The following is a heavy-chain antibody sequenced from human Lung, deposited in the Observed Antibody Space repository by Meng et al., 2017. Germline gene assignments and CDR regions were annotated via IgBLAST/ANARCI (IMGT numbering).Heavy chain of an antibody. V-gene: IGHV1-8*01. D-gene: IGHD6-13*01. Sequence: QLLLVQSRAEVKKPGASVKVSCKASGYTFTSDINWVRQATGQGLEWMGWMNPKSGNTGYAQKFQGRVTMTRDTSISTAYMELSSLRSEDTAVYYCARDEDISAAGKLFGDYWGQGTLVTVSS. CDR2: MNPKSGNT. J-gene: IGHJ4*02. CDR1: GYTFTSD. CDR3: ARDEDISAAGKLFGDY.